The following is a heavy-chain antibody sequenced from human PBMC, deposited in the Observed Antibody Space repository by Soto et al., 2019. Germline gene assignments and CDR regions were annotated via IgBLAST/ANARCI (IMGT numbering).Heavy chain of an antibody. J-gene: IGHJ6*02. CDR2: IIPIFGTA. CDR1: GGTFSSYA. CDR3: ARVKDLTYYYGSGSSPYGMDV. V-gene: IGHV1-69*13. Sequence: GASVKVSCKASGGTFSSYAISWVRQAPGQGLEWMGGIIPIFGTANYAQKFQGRVTITADESTSTAYMELSSLRSEDTAVYYCARVKDLTYYYGSGSSPYGMDVWGQGTTVTVS. D-gene: IGHD3-10*01.